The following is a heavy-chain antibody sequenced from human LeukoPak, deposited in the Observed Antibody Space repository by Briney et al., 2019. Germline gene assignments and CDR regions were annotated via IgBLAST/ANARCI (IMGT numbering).Heavy chain of an antibody. CDR1: GYTFTTYA. Sequence: ASVKVSCKASGYTFTTYAMNWERQAPGQGLEWMGWINTNTGNPTYAQGFTGRFVFSLDTSVSTAYLQISSLKADDTAVYYCARANLWFGELGWIDPWGQGTQVTVSS. CDR2: INTNTGNP. J-gene: IGHJ5*02. D-gene: IGHD3-10*01. V-gene: IGHV7-4-1*02. CDR3: ARANLWFGELGWIDP.